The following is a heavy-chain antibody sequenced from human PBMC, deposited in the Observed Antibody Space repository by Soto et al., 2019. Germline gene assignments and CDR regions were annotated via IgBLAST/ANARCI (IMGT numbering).Heavy chain of an antibody. D-gene: IGHD3-3*01. CDR2: IWYDGSNK. V-gene: IGHV3-33*01. Sequence: PGGSLRLSCAASGFTFSSYCMHWVRQAPGKGLEWVAVIWYDGSNKYYADSVKGRFTISRDNSKNTLYLQMNSLRAEDTAVYYCARDSPHDYDFWSGYPDPWGQGTLVTVSS. CDR3: ARDSPHDYDFWSGYPDP. J-gene: IGHJ5*02. CDR1: GFTFSSYC.